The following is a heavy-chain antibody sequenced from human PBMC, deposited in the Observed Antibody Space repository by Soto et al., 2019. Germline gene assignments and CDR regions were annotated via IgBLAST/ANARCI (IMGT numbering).Heavy chain of an antibody. D-gene: IGHD1-1*01. CDR3: ARGPSLWNRQQVRFYX. Sequence: ETLSLTYAVYGGSFIGYYWSWIRQPPGKGLEWIGEINHSGSTNYNPYLKSRVTISVDTSKNQFSLKLSSVTAPDTAVYYCARGPSLWNRQQVRFYXWGQGTLVTVSX. CDR1: GGSFIGYY. CDR2: INHSGST. V-gene: IGHV4-34*01. J-gene: IGHJ5*02.